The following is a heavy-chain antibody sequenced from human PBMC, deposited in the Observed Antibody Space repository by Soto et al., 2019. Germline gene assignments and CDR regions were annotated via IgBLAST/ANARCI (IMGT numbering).Heavy chain of an antibody. CDR1: GYTFTNYH. V-gene: IGHV1-2*04. CDR2: INPNSGGT. J-gene: IGHJ6*02. Sequence: ASVKVSCKASGYTFTNYHIHWVRQAPGQGLEWMAWINPNSGGTNYAQKFQGWVTMTRDTSISTAYMELSRLRSDDTAVYYCARGGDGIYYYYGMDVWGQGTTVTVSS. D-gene: IGHD3-16*01. CDR3: ARGGDGIYYYYGMDV.